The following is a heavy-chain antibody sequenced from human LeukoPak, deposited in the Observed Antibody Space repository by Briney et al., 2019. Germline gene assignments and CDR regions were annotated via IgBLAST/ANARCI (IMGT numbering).Heavy chain of an antibody. J-gene: IGHJ4*02. CDR3: ARAYYYDSSGPWGPFGY. V-gene: IGHV1-69*05. CDR1: GGTFSSYA. Sequence: GASVKVSCKASGGTFSSYAISWVRQAPGQGLEWMGGIIPIFGTANYAQKFQGRVTITTDESTSTAYMELSSLRSEDTAVYYCARAYYYDSSGPWGPFGYWGQGTLVTVSS. CDR2: IIPIFGTA. D-gene: IGHD3-22*01.